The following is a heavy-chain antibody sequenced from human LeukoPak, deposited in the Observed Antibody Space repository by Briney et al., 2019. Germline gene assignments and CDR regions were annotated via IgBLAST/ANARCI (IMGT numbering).Heavy chain of an antibody. CDR3: ARNNGMDV. J-gene: IGHJ6*02. V-gene: IGHV3-7*03. Sequence: GGSLRLSCAASGFALSSHWMTWVRQVPGRGPEWVANVNRDGSETYYLDSVKGRFTISEDNAKNSLYLQMNSLRAEDTALYHCARNNGMDVWGQGTTVIVSS. CDR1: GFALSSHW. CDR2: VNRDGSET.